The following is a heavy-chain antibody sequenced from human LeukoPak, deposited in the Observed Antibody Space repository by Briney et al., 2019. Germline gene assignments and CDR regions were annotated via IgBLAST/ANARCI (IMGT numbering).Heavy chain of an antibody. D-gene: IGHD6-6*01. CDR2: IYPGDSDT. CDR1: GYSFTSYW. J-gene: IGHJ4*02. CDR3: ASQSWYSSSLGRYYFDY. V-gene: IGHV5-51*01. Sequence: GESLKISCKGSGYSFTSYWIGWVRQMPGKGLEWMGIIYPGDSDTRYSPSFQGQVTISADKSISTAYLQWSSLKASDTAMYYCASQSWYSSSLGRYYFDYWGQGTLVTVSS.